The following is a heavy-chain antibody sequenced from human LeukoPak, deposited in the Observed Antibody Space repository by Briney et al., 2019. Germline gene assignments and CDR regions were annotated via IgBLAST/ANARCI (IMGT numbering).Heavy chain of an antibody. J-gene: IGHJ4*02. CDR1: GYTFISYD. D-gene: IGHD1-1*01. Sequence: ASVKVSCKASGYTFISYDINWVRQATGQGLEWMGWMNPNSGNTGYAQKFQGRVTMTRNTSISTAYMELSSLRSEDTAVYYCASVALVNTNWYYFDYWGQGTLVTVSS. CDR3: ASVALVNTNWYYFDY. CDR2: MNPNSGNT. V-gene: IGHV1-8*01.